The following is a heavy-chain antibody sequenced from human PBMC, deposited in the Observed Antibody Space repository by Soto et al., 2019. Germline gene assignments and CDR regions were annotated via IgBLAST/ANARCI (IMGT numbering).Heavy chain of an antibody. CDR1: GGSISSGGYY. CDR2: IYHSGST. Sequence: SLTCTVSGGSISSGGYYWSWIRQPPGKGLEWIGYIYHSGSTYYNPSLKSRVTISVDRSKNQFSLKLSSVTAADTAVYYCARENNVLPGGYFDYWGQGTLVTVS. V-gene: IGHV4-30-2*01. D-gene: IGHD3-10*01. J-gene: IGHJ4*02. CDR3: ARENNVLPGGYFDY.